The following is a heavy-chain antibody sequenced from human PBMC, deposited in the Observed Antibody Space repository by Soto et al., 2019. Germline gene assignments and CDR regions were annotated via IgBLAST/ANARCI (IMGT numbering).Heavy chain of an antibody. J-gene: IGHJ6*02. CDR2: ISSSRITI. Sequence: EVQLVESGGGLVQPGGSLRLSCAASGFPFSSYSMNWVRQAPGKGLEWVSYISSSRITIYYADSVKGRFTISRDNAKNSLYLQMNSLRAEDTAVYYCARGDYGMDVWGQGTTVTVSS. CDR1: GFPFSSYS. CDR3: ARGDYGMDV. V-gene: IGHV3-48*01.